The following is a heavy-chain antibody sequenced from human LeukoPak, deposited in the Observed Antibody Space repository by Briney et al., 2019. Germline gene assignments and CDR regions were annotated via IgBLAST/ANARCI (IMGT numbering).Heavy chain of an antibody. J-gene: IGHJ4*02. CDR2: ISGSGGST. Sequence: GGTLRLSCAASGFTFDDYAMNWVRQAPGKGLEWVSAISGSGGSTYYADSVKGRFTISRDNSKNSLYLQMNSLRAEDTAVYYCARGSYFDYWGQGTLVTVSS. CDR3: ARGSYFDY. CDR1: GFTFDDYA. V-gene: IGHV3-23*01.